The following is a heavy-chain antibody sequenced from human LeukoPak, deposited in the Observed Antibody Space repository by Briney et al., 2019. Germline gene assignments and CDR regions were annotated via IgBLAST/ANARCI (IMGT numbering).Heavy chain of an antibody. V-gene: IGHV1-46*01. CDR1: GYTFTNYY. CDR2: IDPSGGST. D-gene: IGHD5-18*01. Sequence: ASVKVSCKASGYTFTNYYMHWVRQAPGQGLEWMGIIDPSGGSTTYAQKFQGRVTMTRDTSTSTVYMELTSLRSEDTAMYYCARDWGIQQWPPSYFDYWGQGTLVTVSS. J-gene: IGHJ4*02. CDR3: ARDWGIQQWPPSYFDY.